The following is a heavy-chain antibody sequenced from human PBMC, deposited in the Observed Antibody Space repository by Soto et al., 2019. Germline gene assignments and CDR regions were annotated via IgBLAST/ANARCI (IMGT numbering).Heavy chain of an antibody. D-gene: IGHD3-10*01. Sequence: QSQTLSLTCAISGDSVSSNSAAWNWIRQSPSRGLEWLGRTYYRPKWYNDYAVSVKSRITINPDTSKNQFSLQLNSVTPEDTAVYYCARDTYYYGSGSFFPGVGFDPWGQGTLVTVS. CDR3: ARDTYYYGSGSFFPGVGFDP. CDR1: GDSVSSNSAA. J-gene: IGHJ5*02. CDR2: TYYRPKWYN. V-gene: IGHV6-1*01.